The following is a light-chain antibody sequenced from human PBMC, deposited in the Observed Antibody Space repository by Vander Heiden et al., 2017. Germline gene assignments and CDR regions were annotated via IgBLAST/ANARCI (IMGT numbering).Light chain of an antibody. CDR2: EVS. CDR1: SSDVGGYNL. CDR3: CSYAGSSTYVV. V-gene: IGLV2-23*02. J-gene: IGLJ2*01. Sequence: QSALIQPASVPGSPGQSTTISCTGTSSDVGGYNLVSWYQQHPGKAPKLMIYEVSKRPSGVSNRFSGSKSGNTASLTISGLQAEDEADYYCCSYAGSSTYVVFGGGTKLTVL.